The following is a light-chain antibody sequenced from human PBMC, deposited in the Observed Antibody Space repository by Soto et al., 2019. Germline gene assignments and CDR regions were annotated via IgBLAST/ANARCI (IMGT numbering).Light chain of an antibody. Sequence: QSVLTQPASVSGSPGQSITISCTGTSSDVGNYIYVSWYQQHPGKAPKLVIYEVSNRPSGISSRFSGSKSGNTASLTISGLQAEDEADYYCSSYTTSSTQVFGGGTKLTVL. J-gene: IGLJ3*02. CDR3: SSYTTSSTQV. V-gene: IGLV2-14*01. CDR2: EVS. CDR1: SSDVGNYIY.